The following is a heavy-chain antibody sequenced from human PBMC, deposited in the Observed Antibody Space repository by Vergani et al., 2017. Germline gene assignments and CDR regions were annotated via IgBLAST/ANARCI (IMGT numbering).Heavy chain of an antibody. CDR1: GGTFSSYT. D-gene: IGHD2-21*01. CDR3: ARESILGDAFDI. J-gene: IGHJ3*02. V-gene: IGHV1-18*01. CDR2: ISAYNGNT. Sequence: QVQLVQSGAEVKKPGSSVKVSCKASGGTFSSYTISWVRQAPGQGLEWMGWISAYNGNTNYAQKLQGRVTMTTDTSTSTAYMELRSLRSDDTAVYYCARESILGDAFDIWGQGTMVTVSS.